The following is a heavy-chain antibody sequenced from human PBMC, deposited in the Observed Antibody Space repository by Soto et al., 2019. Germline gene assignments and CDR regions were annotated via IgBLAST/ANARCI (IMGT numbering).Heavy chain of an antibody. CDR3: AREGALLFGGNSDYYSTMDV. Sequence: SETLSLTCAVSGTSFGTYYWSWIRQPPGKGLEWIGYIFYSGHLKYNPSLKSRLTISVDPPKNQISLKLTSVTAADTAVYYCAREGALLFGGNSDYYSTMDVWGQGTTVTVSS. CDR1: GTSFGTYY. V-gene: IGHV4-59*01. D-gene: IGHD2-21*02. CDR2: IFYSGHL. J-gene: IGHJ6*02.